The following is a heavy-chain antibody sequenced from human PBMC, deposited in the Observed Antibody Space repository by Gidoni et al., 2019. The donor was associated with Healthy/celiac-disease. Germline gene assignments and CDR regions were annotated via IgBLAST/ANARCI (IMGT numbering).Heavy chain of an antibody. CDR1: GFTFSSYA. V-gene: IGHV3-23*01. J-gene: IGHJ1*01. CDR2: ISGSGGST. D-gene: IGHD3-10*01. Sequence: EVQLLESGGGLVQPGGSLRLSCAASGFTFSSYAMSWARQAPGKGLDWVSAISGSGGSTYYADSVKGRFTISRDNSKNTLYLQMNSLRAEDTAVYYCAKSWGGWFGEFPAGKDAEYFQHWGQGTLVTVSS. CDR3: AKSWGGWFGEFPAGKDAEYFQH.